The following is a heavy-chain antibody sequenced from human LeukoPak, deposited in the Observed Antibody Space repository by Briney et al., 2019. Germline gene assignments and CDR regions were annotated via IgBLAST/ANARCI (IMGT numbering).Heavy chain of an antibody. J-gene: IGHJ6*02. CDR3: ARGPARGYCSSTSCYYYGMDV. V-gene: IGHV4-61*02. CDR1: GGSISSGSYY. CDR2: IYTSGST. Sequence: PSQTLSLTCTVSGGSISSGSYYWSWIRQPARKGLEWIGRIYTSGSTNYNPSLKSRVTISVDTSKNQFSLKLSSVTAADTAVYYCARGPARGYCSSTSCYYYGMDVWGQGTTVTVSS. D-gene: IGHD2-2*01.